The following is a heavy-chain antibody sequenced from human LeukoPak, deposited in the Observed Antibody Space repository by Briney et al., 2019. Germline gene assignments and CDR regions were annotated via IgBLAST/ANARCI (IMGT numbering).Heavy chain of an antibody. CDR1: GYTFTSYG. D-gene: IGHD2-15*01. Sequence: ASVKVSCKASGYTFTSYGISWVRQAPGQGLEWMGWISAYNGNTNYAQKPQGRVTMTTDTSTSTAYMELRSLRSDDTAVYYCARDLQDIVVVVAANGLDYWGQGTLVTVSS. V-gene: IGHV1-18*01. CDR3: ARDLQDIVVVVAANGLDY. J-gene: IGHJ4*02. CDR2: ISAYNGNT.